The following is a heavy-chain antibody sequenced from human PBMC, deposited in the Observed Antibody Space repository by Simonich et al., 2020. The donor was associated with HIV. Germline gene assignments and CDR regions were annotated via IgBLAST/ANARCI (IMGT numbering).Heavy chain of an antibody. J-gene: IGHJ4*02. CDR3: DGADF. Sequence: VQLVESGGGVVQPGRSLRLSCAASGFTFSSYGMHWGRQGPWKGLEWVSTISGSGGSTYYADAVKGHFTISRDNAKNTLYLQMNSLRAEDTAVYYCDGADFWGQGTLVTVSS. V-gene: IGHV3-23*04. CDR2: ISGSGGST. D-gene: IGHD3-10*01. CDR1: GFTFSSYG.